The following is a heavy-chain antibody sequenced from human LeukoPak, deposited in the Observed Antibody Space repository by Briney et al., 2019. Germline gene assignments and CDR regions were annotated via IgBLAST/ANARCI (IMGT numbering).Heavy chain of an antibody. D-gene: IGHD3-22*01. CDR3: ARQAYYDSSGRFDY. CDR1: GXSISSSSYY. J-gene: IGHJ4*02. Sequence: KASETLSLTCTVSGXSISSSSYYWGWIRQPPGKGLEWIGSIYYSGSTYYNPSLKSRVTISVDTSKNQFSLKLSSVTAADTAVYYCARQAYYDSSGRFDYWGQGTLVTVSS. CDR2: IYYSGST. V-gene: IGHV4-39*01.